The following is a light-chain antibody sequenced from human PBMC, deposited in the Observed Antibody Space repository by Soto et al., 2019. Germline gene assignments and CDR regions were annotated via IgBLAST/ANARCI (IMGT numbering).Light chain of an antibody. CDR1: QSVSSSN. V-gene: IGKV3-20*01. CDR2: AAS. J-gene: IGKJ4*01. CDR3: QQYGSSPPLT. Sequence: EIVLTQSPGTLSLSPGERVTLSCRASQSVSSSNLAWYQQRPGQAPRLLIYAASSRATGIPDRFSGSGSGTDFALTISRLEPEDFAVYYWQQYGSSPPLTFGGGTKVELK.